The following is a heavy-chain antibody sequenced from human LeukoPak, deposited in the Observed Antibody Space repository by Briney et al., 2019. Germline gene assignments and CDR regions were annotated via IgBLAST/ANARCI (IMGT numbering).Heavy chain of an antibody. Sequence: PGGSLRLSCAASGFTFSSYAMSWVRQAPGKGLEWVSAISGSGGSTYYADSVKGRFTISRDNSKNTLYLQMNSLRAEDTALYYCAKRVHSSSWYAAFDSWGQGTLVTVSS. V-gene: IGHV3-23*01. CDR2: ISGSGGST. CDR3: AKRVHSSSWYAAFDS. D-gene: IGHD6-13*01. J-gene: IGHJ4*02. CDR1: GFTFSSYA.